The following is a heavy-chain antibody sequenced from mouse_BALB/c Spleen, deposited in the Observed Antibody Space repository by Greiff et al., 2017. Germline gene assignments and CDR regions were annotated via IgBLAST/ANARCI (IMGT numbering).Heavy chain of an antibody. V-gene: IGHV1-15*01. J-gene: IGHJ2*01. CDR2: IDPETGGT. CDR3: TSYGSRWYYFDY. CDR1: GYTFTDYE. D-gene: IGHD1-1*01. Sequence: QVQLQQSGAELVRPGASVTLSCKASGYTFTDYEMHWVKQTPVHGLEWIGAIDPETGGTAYNQKFKGKATLTADKSSSTACMELRSLTSEDSAVYYCTSYGSRWYYFDYWGQGTTLTVSS.